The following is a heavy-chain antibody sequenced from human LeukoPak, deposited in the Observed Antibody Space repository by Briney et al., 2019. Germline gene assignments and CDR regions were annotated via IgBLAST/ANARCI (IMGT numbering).Heavy chain of an antibody. CDR2: IYYSGST. D-gene: IGHD5-24*01. CDR1: GGSISSSSYY. Sequence: SETLSLTCTVSGGSISSSSYYWGWIRQPPGKGLEWIGSIYYSGSTYYNPSLKSRVTISVDTSKNQFSLKLSSVTAADTAVYYCASRDQGAPWGQGTLVTVSS. CDR3: ASRDQGAP. J-gene: IGHJ5*02. V-gene: IGHV4-39*07.